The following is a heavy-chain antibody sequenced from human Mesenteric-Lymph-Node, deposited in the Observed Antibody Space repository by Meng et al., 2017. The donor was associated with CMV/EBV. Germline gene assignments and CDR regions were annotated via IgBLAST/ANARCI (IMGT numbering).Heavy chain of an antibody. D-gene: IGHD4-11*01. J-gene: IGHJ6*02. V-gene: IGHV1-2*02. CDR2: INPNSGGT. CDR3: ARRDDYSNYLYYYYYGMDV. Sequence: FTGYYMHWVRQAPGQGLEWMGWINPNSGGTNYAQKFQGRVTMTRDTSISTAYMELSRLRSDDTAVYYCARRDDYSNYLYYYYYGMDVWGQGTTVTVSS. CDR1: FTGYY.